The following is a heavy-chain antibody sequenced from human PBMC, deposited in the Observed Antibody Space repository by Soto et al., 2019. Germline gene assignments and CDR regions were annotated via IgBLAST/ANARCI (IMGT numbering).Heavy chain of an antibody. J-gene: IGHJ6*02. CDR1: GFTFSNYD. CDR2: IATAGDT. CDR3: ARDLPIFGGMDV. Sequence: VQLVESGGGLVQPGGSLRLSCAASGFTFSNYDMHWVREPTGKGLEWVSAIATAGDTFYPGSVKGRFTISRDNAKHSLYLQMNSLRAGDTAVYYCARDLPIFGGMDVWGQGTTVTVSS. V-gene: IGHV3-13*04. D-gene: IGHD3-10*01.